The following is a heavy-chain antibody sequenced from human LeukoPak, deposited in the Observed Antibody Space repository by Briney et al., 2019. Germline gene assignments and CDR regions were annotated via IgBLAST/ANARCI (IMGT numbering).Heavy chain of an antibody. CDR3: ARDLPNYGETQTDAFDI. CDR1: GFTFSDYY. CDR2: ISSSGSTI. J-gene: IGHJ3*02. V-gene: IGHV3-11*01. D-gene: IGHD4-17*01. Sequence: GGSLRLSCAASGFTFSDYYMSWIRQAPGKGLEWVSYISSSGSTIYYADSVKGRFTISRDNAKNSLYLQMNSLRAEDTAVYYCARDLPNYGETQTDAFDIWGQGTMVTVSS.